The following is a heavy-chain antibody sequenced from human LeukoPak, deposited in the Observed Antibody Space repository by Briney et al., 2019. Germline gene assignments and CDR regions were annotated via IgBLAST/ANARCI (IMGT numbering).Heavy chain of an antibody. V-gene: IGHV4-4*02. CDR1: GGSISSNNW. Sequence: PSGTLSLTCAVSGGSISSNNWWSWVRQPPGKGLEWIGSIYYSGSTYYNPSLKSRVTISVDTSKNQFSLKLSSVTAADTAVYYCAILRYFDFRPTFFDYWGQGTLVTVSS. CDR2: IYYSGST. CDR3: AILRYFDFRPTFFDY. D-gene: IGHD3-9*01. J-gene: IGHJ4*02.